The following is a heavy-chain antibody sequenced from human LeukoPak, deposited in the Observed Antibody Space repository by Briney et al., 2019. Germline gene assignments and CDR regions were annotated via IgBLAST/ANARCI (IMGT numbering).Heavy chain of an antibody. CDR1: GFTFSSYA. CDR3: ARDSKYYDFWSGYYNWFDP. J-gene: IGHJ5*02. D-gene: IGHD3-3*01. CDR2: IKQDGSEK. Sequence: GGSLRLSCAASGFTFSSYAMSWVRQAPGKGLEWVANIKQDGSEKYYVDSVKGRFTISRDNAKNSLYLQMNSLRAEDTAVYYCARDSKYYDFWSGYYNWFDPWGQGTLVTVSS. V-gene: IGHV3-7*01.